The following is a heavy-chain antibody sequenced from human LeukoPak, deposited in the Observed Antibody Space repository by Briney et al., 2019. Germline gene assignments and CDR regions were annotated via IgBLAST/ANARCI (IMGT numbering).Heavy chain of an antibody. J-gene: IGHJ4*02. CDR2: INPNSGGT. V-gene: IGHV1-2*02. CDR3: ASLSYYDLSGYFY. Sequence: ASVKVSCKASGYPFIGNYIHWVRQAPGQGLEWMGWINPNSGGTQYSQKFQGRVTLTRDTSITTGYMELRGLTSDDTAVYYCASLSYYDLSGYFYWGQGTLVTVSS. CDR1: GYPFIGNY. D-gene: IGHD3-22*01.